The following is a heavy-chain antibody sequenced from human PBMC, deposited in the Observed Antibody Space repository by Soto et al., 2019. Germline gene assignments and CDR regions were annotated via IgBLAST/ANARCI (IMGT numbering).Heavy chain of an antibody. CDR3: AKGGSYGDPDYYYYGMDV. CDR1: GFTFSSYA. Sequence: EVQLLESGGGLVQPGGSLRLSCAASGFTFSSYAMSWVRQAPGKGLEWVSAISGNGGSTYYADSVKGRFTISRDNSKNTLYLQMNSLRAEDTAVYYCAKGGSYGDPDYYYYGMDVWGQGTTVTVSS. V-gene: IGHV3-23*01. D-gene: IGHD4-17*01. CDR2: ISGNGGST. J-gene: IGHJ6*02.